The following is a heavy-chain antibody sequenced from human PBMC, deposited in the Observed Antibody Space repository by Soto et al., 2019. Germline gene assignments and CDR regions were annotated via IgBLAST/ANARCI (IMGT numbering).Heavy chain of an antibody. CDR1: GGSISSNSYY. CDR3: ARHKGGYYSGVDV. CDR2: IYYSGTT. D-gene: IGHD3-16*01. Sequence: QLQLQESGPGLVKPSETLSLTCTVSGGSISSNSYYWAWIRQPPGKGLEWIGNIYYSGTTYYNPSLNSRVTKSVDTSKNQSSLTLSSVTAADTAVYYCARHKGGYYSGVDVWGQGTTVTVSS. J-gene: IGHJ6*02. V-gene: IGHV4-39*01.